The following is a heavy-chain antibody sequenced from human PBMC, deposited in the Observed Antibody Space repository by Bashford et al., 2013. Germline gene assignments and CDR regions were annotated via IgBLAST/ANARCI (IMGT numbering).Heavy chain of an antibody. V-gene: IGHV1-18*01. Sequence: IVWVRQAPGQGLEWMGWISAYNGNTNYAQKLQGRVSMTRDTSISTAYLELSRLRSDDTAVYYCAKDYCAGDCAXFFDL. CDR3: AKDYCAGDCAXFFDL. CDR2: ISAYNGNT. D-gene: IGHD2-21*02. J-gene: IGHJ2*01.